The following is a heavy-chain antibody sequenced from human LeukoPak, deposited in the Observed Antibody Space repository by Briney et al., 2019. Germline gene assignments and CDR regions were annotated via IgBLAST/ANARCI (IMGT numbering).Heavy chain of an antibody. CDR2: ISSSSSYT. Sequence: GGSLRLSCVASGFTFSDYYMSWIRQAPGKGLEWVSYISSSSSYTNYADSVKGRFTISRDNAKNSLYLQMNSLRAEDTAVYYCARESPSGRAYYSDSSGYYYFDYWGQGTLVTVSS. CDR3: ARESPSGRAYYSDSSGYYYFDY. V-gene: IGHV3-11*05. D-gene: IGHD3-22*01. J-gene: IGHJ4*02. CDR1: GFTFSDYY.